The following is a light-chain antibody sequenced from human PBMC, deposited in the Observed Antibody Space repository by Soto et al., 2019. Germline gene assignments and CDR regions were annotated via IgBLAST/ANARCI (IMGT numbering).Light chain of an antibody. V-gene: IGKV1-39*01. CDR2: DAS. Sequence: DIQMTQSPSSLSASVGDRVTITCQASQDISNYLNWYQQKPGKAPKLLIYDASNLETGVPSRFSGSGSGTDFTLTISSLQPEDFATYSCQQSYSTTWTFGQGTKVDIK. CDR3: QQSYSTTWT. CDR1: QDISNY. J-gene: IGKJ1*01.